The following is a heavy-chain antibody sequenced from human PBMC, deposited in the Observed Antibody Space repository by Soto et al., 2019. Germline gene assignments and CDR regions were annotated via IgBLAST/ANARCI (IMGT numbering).Heavy chain of an antibody. CDR2: IYYSGST. Sequence: SETLPVTCTVSGGSISRGGYYWSWIRQHPGKGLEWIGYIYYSGSTYYNPSLKSRVTISVDTSKNQFSLKLSSVTAADTAVYSCAREIRGGRGMDVWGQGTTVT. V-gene: IGHV4-31*03. CDR1: GGSISRGGYY. CDR3: AREIRGGRGMDV. D-gene: IGHD3-10*01. J-gene: IGHJ6*02.